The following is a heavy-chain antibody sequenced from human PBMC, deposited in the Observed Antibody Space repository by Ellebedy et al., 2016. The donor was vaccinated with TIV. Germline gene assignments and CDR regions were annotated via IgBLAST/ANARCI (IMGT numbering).Heavy chain of an antibody. CDR3: ARGSVVGGAEKNAFDF. CDR1: GYTFTGYF. J-gene: IGHJ3*01. D-gene: IGHD2-15*01. Sequence: ASVKVSXKASGYTFTGYFIHWMRQAPGQGLEWMTWINPNSGDTDYAQKFQGRVTMTRDTSLSTVYMELSSLRSDDTAIYFCARGSVVGGAEKNAFDFWGQGTMVIVSS. V-gene: IGHV1-2*02. CDR2: INPNSGDT.